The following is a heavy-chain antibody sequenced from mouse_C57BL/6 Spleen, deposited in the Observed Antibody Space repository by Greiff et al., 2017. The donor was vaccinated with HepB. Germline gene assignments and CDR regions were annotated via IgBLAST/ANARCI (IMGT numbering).Heavy chain of an antibody. D-gene: IGHD1-1*01. J-gene: IGHJ4*01. CDR3: ARSPSVVATGYYAMDY. CDR2: INPNNGGT. V-gene: IGHV1-22*01. Sequence: EVQLQQSGPELVKPGASVKMSCKASGYTFTDYNMHWVKQSHGKSLEWIGYINPNNGGTSYNQKVKGKATLTVNKSSSTAYMELRSLTSEDSAVYYCARSPSVVATGYYAMDYWGQGTSVTVSS. CDR1: GYTFTDYN.